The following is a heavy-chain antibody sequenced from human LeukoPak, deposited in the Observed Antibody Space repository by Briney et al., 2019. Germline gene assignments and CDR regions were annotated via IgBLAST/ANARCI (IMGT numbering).Heavy chain of an antibody. V-gene: IGHV3-23*01. Sequence: GGSLRLSCAASGFTFSTYAMSWVRQAPGKGLEWVSVISGSGGNTYYAGSVKGRFTISRDDAKNTLYLQMNSLRAEDTAVYYCAGYYYDTSGYYRWGLDYWGQGTLVTVSS. CDR1: GFTFSTYA. CDR3: AGYYYDTSGYYRWGLDY. J-gene: IGHJ4*02. CDR2: ISGSGGNT. D-gene: IGHD3-22*01.